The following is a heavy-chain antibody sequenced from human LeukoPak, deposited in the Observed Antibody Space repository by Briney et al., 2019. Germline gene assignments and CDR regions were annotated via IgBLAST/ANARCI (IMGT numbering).Heavy chain of an antibody. Sequence: GGSLRLSCAASGFTFSSYWMSWVRQAPGKGLEWVANIKQDGSEKYYVDSVKGRFTISRDNAKNSLYLQMNSLRAEDTAVYYCARVRARDYDFWSGYYYYYYMDVWGKGTTVTVSS. D-gene: IGHD3-3*01. J-gene: IGHJ6*03. V-gene: IGHV3-7*01. CDR3: ARVRARDYDFWSGYYYYYYMDV. CDR1: GFTFSSYW. CDR2: IKQDGSEK.